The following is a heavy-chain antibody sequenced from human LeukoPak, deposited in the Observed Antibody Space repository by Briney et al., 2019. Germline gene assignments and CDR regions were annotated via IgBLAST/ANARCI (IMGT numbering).Heavy chain of an antibody. CDR3: AREGGPYRPLDY. Sequence: SGTLSLTCGGSGGSISTTNWWTWVRQPPGEGLEWIGEVHLSGRTHYNPSLESRVTMSVDMSENHISLRLTSMTAADTAVYYCAREGGPYRPLDYSGQGTLVTVSS. J-gene: IGHJ4*02. CDR2: VHLSGRT. CDR1: GGSISTTNW. V-gene: IGHV4-4*02.